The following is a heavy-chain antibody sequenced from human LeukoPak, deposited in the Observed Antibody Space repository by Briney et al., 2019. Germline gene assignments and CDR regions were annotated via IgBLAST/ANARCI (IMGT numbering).Heavy chain of an antibody. D-gene: IGHD6-6*01. CDR3: ARSSYSSSSSV. Sequence: PGGSLRLSCAVSGFTFSGFWMSWSRQAPGKGLEGVASINSDGSEGYYADVVKSRFTISKDNAKNSLYLQINSLRAEDTAVYYCARSSYSSSSSVWGQGTMVTVSS. CDR1: GFTFSGFW. CDR2: INSDGSEG. J-gene: IGHJ3*01. V-gene: IGHV3-7*03.